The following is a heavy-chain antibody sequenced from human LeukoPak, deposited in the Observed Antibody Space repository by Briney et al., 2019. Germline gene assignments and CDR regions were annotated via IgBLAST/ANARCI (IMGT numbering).Heavy chain of an antibody. J-gene: IGHJ4*02. V-gene: IGHV1-18*01. CDR3: ARDSTPMVPSSPSY. CDR2: ISANSGNT. CDR1: GYTFTSYG. Sequence: ASVKVSCKASGYTFTSYGIHWVRQAPGQGLEWMGWISANSGNTNYAQKFQGRVTMTTDTSTSTAYMELRSLRFDDTAVYYCARDSTPMVPSSPSYWGQGSLVTVSS. D-gene: IGHD5-18*01.